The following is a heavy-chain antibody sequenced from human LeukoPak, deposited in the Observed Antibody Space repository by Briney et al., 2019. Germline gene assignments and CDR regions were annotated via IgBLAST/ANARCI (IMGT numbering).Heavy chain of an antibody. D-gene: IGHD3-10*01. Sequence: GASVKVSCKASGGTFSSYAISWVRQAPGQGLEWMGGIIPIFGTANYAQKFQGRVTITADESTSTAYMELSSLRSEDTAVYYCARSDYYGSGSYYTQFDYWGRGTLVTVSS. J-gene: IGHJ4*02. CDR2: IIPIFGTA. CDR1: GGTFSSYA. CDR3: ARSDYYGSGSYYTQFDY. V-gene: IGHV1-69*13.